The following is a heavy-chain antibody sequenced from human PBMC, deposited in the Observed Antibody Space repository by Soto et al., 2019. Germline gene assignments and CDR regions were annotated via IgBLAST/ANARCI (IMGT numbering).Heavy chain of an antibody. V-gene: IGHV4-59*01. D-gene: IGHD5-12*01. CDR1: GGSISSYY. J-gene: IGHJ5*02. CDR2: IYYSGST. Sequence: PSATLSLTCTVSGGSISSYYWSWIRQPPGKGLEWIGYIYYSGSTNYNPSLKSRVTISVDTSKNQFSLKLSSVTAADTAVYYCARVSARGYSGYGSGFDPWGQGTLVTVS. CDR3: ARVSARGYSGYGSGFDP.